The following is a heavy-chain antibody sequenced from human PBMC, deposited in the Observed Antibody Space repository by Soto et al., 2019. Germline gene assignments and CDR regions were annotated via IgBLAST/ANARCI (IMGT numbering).Heavy chain of an antibody. V-gene: IGHV3-23*01. J-gene: IGHJ5*02. CDR1: GFTFKNFA. Sequence: EGQLLESGGGLVQPGGSLRLSCVASGFTFKNFAMTWVRQAPGKGMGWVSAIGGSGSRANYADSVKGRFTVSRDDSKSTLYLQMSGLRVDDTALYYCAKDAVAYNGEWDWFDLWGQGTLVTVSS. CDR3: AKDAVAYNGEWDWFDL. CDR2: IGGSGSRA. D-gene: IGHD3-10*01.